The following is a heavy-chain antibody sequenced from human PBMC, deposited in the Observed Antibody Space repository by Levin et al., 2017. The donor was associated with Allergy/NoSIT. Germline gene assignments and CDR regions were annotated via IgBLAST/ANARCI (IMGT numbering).Heavy chain of an antibody. CDR1: GGSVTTDTSY. CDR3: ARVGQQLPGSYCFED. V-gene: IGHV4-61*01. J-gene: IGHJ4*02. CDR2: VYYRGST. D-gene: IGHD6-13*01. Sequence: SSETLSLTCTVSGGSVTTDTSYWSWIRRPPGKGLEWIGYVYYRGSTNYNPSLKSRVTISVDPFKNQFSLELKSMTAADTAFYYWARVGQQLPGSYCFEDWGQGTLVTVSS.